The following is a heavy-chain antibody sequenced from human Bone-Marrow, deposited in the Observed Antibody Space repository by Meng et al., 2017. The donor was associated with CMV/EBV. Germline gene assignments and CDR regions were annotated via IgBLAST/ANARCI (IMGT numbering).Heavy chain of an antibody. CDR3: ARTYCSGGSCSEYYFDY. D-gene: IGHD2-15*01. Sequence: SVKVSCKASGGTFSSYAISWVRQAPGQGLAWMGGIIPILGIANYAQKFQGRVTITTDESTSTAYMELSSLRSEDTAVYYCARTYCSGGSCSEYYFDYWGQGTLVTVSS. V-gene: IGHV1-69*10. CDR1: GGTFSSYA. J-gene: IGHJ4*02. CDR2: IIPILGIA.